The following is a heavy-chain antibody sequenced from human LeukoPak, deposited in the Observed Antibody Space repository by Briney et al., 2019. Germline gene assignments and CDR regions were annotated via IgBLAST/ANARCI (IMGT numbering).Heavy chain of an antibody. V-gene: IGHV3-33*06. CDR3: AKDSSVEMATIFVDY. CDR1: GFTFSSYG. D-gene: IGHD5-24*01. J-gene: IGHJ4*02. Sequence: PGGSLRLSCAASGFTFSSYGMHWVRQAPGKGLEWVAVIWYDGSNKYYADSVKGRFTISRDNSKNTLYLQMNSLRAEDTAVYYCAKDSSVEMATIFVDYWGQGTLVTVSS. CDR2: IWYDGSNK.